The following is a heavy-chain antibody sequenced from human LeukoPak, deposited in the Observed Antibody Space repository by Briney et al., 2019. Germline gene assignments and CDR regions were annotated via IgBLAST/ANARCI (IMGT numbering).Heavy chain of an antibody. D-gene: IGHD6-6*01. Sequence: SETLSLTCTVSGGSISSHYSSHYWSWIRQPAGKGLEWIGRIYASGSTNYNPSLRSRVTMSVDTSKNQFSLQMSSVTAADTAVYYCARGSIAAYPDYWGQGTLVTVSS. CDR2: IYASGST. J-gene: IGHJ4*02. V-gene: IGHV4-4*07. CDR3: ARGSIAAYPDY. CDR1: GGSISSHYSSHY.